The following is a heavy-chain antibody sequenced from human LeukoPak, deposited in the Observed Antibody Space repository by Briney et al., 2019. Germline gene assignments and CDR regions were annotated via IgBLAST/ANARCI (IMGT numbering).Heavy chain of an antibody. CDR2: IYYSGST. Sequence: TSSETLSLTCTVSGGSISSSSYFWGWIRQPPGKGLEWIGSIYYSGSTDYNPSLKSRVTISVDTSKNQFSLKLSSVTAADTAVYYCARARSPRRITIFGVVIIRGEIYFDYWGQGTLVTVSS. CDR3: ARARSPRRITIFGVVIIRGEIYFDY. V-gene: IGHV4-39*07. CDR1: GGSISSSSYF. D-gene: IGHD3-3*01. J-gene: IGHJ4*02.